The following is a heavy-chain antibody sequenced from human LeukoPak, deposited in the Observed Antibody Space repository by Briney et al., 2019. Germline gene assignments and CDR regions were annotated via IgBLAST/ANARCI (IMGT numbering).Heavy chain of an antibody. V-gene: IGHV1-69*13. CDR1: GGTFSIYA. CDR3: ARVETYYYGSGSPEAFDI. J-gene: IGHJ3*02. Sequence: SVTVSCKASGGTFSIYAISWVRQAPGQGLEWMGGIIPIFGTANCAQKFQGRVTITADESTSTAYMELSSLRSEDTAVYYCARVETYYYGSGSPEAFDIWGQGTMVTVSS. CDR2: IIPIFGTA. D-gene: IGHD3-10*01.